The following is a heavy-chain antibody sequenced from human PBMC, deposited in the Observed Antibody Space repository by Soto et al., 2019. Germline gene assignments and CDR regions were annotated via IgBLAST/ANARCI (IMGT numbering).Heavy chain of an antibody. Sequence: SVKVSCKASGGTFSSYTISWVRQAPGQGLEWMGRIIPILGIANYAQKFQGRVTITADKSTSTAYMELSSLRSEDTAVYYCARDGLSGYYYYYYMDVWGKGTTVTSP. V-gene: IGHV1-69*04. CDR1: GGTFSSYT. CDR2: IIPILGIA. J-gene: IGHJ6*03. CDR3: ARDGLSGYYYYYYMDV. D-gene: IGHD2-2*01.